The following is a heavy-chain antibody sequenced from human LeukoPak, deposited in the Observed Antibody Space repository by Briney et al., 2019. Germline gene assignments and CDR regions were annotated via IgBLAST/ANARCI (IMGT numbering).Heavy chain of an antibody. D-gene: IGHD6-19*01. CDR2: ISGRGDRT. J-gene: IGHJ4*02. CDR1: GFTFSSYA. CDR3: ARGDGSGWPLDK. V-gene: IGHV3-23*01. Sequence: GGSLRLSCAASGFTFSSYAMSWVRQAPGKGLEWVSAISGRGDRTYYADSVKGRFTISRDNSKNTLYLQMNSLRAEDTAVYYCARGDGSGWPLDKWGQGTLVTVSS.